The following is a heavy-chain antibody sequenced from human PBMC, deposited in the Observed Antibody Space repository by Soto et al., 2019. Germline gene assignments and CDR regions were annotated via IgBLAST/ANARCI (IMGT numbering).Heavy chain of an antibody. CDR2: ISSSSTTI. Sequence: LRLSCAASGFILGSYSMNWVRQAPGKGLEWVSKISSSSTTIYYADSVKGRFTISRDNAKNSLYLQMNSLRDEDTAVYYCARQQQEVAYYYGLNVWGQGTTVTVSS. D-gene: IGHD5-12*01. V-gene: IGHV3-48*02. CDR3: ARQQQEVAYYYGLNV. CDR1: GFILGSYS. J-gene: IGHJ6*02.